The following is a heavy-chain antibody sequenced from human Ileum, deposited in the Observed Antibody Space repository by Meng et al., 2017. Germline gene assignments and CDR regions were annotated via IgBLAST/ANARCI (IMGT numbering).Heavy chain of an antibody. Sequence: GESLKISCAASGFTFSRFWMTWVRQAPGKGLEWVANIKEDGSDKNYVDSVKGRFTISRDNAKNLLYLQMNSLRVEDTAVYYCASGGHVDYCGQGTLVTVSS. D-gene: IGHD3-16*01. V-gene: IGHV3-7*01. CDR3: ASGGHVDY. CDR1: GFTFSRFW. CDR2: IKEDGSDK. J-gene: IGHJ4*02.